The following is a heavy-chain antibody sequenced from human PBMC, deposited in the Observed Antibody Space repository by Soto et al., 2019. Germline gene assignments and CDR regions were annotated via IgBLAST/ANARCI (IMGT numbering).Heavy chain of an antibody. V-gene: IGHV1-58*01. CDR2: IVVGSGNT. CDR1: GFTFTSSA. D-gene: IGHD3-3*01. J-gene: IGHJ6*02. Sequence: GASVKVSCKASGFTFTSSAVQWVRQARGQRLEWIGWIVVGSGNTNYAQKFQERVTITRDMSTSTAYMELSNLRSEDTAVYYCAADPMPYDFWSGYSQYYYYGMDVWGQGTTVTVSS. CDR3: AADPMPYDFWSGYSQYYYYGMDV.